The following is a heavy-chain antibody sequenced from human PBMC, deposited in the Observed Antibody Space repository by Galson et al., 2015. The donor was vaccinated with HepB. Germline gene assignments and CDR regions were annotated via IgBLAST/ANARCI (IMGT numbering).Heavy chain of an antibody. CDR2: IRSKAYGGTT. CDR1: GFTFGDYA. J-gene: IGHJ4*02. Sequence: SLRLSCAASGFTFGDYAMSWFRQAPGKGLEWVGFIRSKAYGGTTAYAASVKGRFTISRDDSKSIAYLQMNSLKTEDTAVYYCTKRGYSGSYLPSDYWGQGTLVTVSS. V-gene: IGHV3-49*03. D-gene: IGHD1-26*01. CDR3: TKRGYSGSYLPSDY.